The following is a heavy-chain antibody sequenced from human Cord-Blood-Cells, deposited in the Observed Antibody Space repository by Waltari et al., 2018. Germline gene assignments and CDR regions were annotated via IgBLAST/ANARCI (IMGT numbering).Heavy chain of an antibody. CDR3: ARDSGDYVWGSYRYFDY. J-gene: IGHJ4*02. CDR2: ISSSSSYI. Sequence: EVQLVESGGGLVKPGGSLRLSCAASGFTFSSYSMNWVRQAPGKGLGWVSSISSSSSYIYYADSVKGRFTISRDNAKNSLYLQMNSLRAEDTAVYYCARDSGDYVWGSYRYFDYWGQGTLVTVSS. V-gene: IGHV3-21*01. D-gene: IGHD3-16*02. CDR1: GFTFSSYS.